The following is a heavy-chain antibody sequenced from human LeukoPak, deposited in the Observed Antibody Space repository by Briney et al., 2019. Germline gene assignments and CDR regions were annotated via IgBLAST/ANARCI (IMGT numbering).Heavy chain of an antibody. V-gene: IGHV3-23*01. D-gene: IGHD3-10*01. CDR2: TSGSGGST. CDR3: AKRPRGNYLDPFDY. CDR1: GFTFSSYA. Sequence: RPGGSLRLSCAASGFTFSSYAMSWVRQAPGKGLEWVSGTSGSGGSTYYADSVKGRFTISRDNSKNRLYLQMNSLRAEDTAVYYCAKRPRGNYLDPFDYWGQGTLVTVSS. J-gene: IGHJ4*02.